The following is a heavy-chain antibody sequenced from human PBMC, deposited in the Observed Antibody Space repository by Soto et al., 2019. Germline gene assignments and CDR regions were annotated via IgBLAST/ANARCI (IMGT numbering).Heavy chain of an antibody. Sequence: QVQLVQSGAEVKKPGSSVKVSCKASGGTFSSYAISWVRQAPGQGLEWMGGIIPIFGTADYAQKFQGRVTGTADEATSTAYMELSSLISEDTAVYYCAGHSYGTANYYYYGMDVWGQGTTVTVSS. J-gene: IGHJ6*02. CDR2: IIPIFGTA. CDR1: GGTFSSYA. D-gene: IGHD5-18*01. V-gene: IGHV1-69*12. CDR3: AGHSYGTANYYYYGMDV.